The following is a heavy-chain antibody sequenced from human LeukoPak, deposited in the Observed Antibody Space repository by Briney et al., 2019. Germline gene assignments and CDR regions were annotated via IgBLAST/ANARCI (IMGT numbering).Heavy chain of an antibody. D-gene: IGHD6-13*01. J-gene: IGHJ4*02. CDR3: ARPFVEQQLLNY. V-gene: IGHV3-74*01. CDR2: INSDGSST. CDR1: GFTFSSYW. Sequence: GGSLRPSCAASGFTFSSYWMHWVRQAPGKGLVWVSRINSDGSSTSYADSVKGRFTISRDNAKNTLYLQMNSLRAEDTAVYYCARPFVEQQLLNYWGQGTLVTVSS.